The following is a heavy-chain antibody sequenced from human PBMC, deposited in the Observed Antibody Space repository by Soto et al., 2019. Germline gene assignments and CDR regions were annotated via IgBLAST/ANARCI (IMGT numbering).Heavy chain of an antibody. V-gene: IGHV2-5*02. J-gene: IGHJ4*02. CDR1: GFSLSTSGVG. Sequence: QITLKESGPTLVKPTETLTLTCTFSGFSLSTSGVGVAWIRQPPGKALEWLGFIYWDDDKRYSPSLKSRLTNTKDPPKTQVVLTMTNMDPADTATYYCAQRSLYGSGTRYCDYWGGGTLVTVSS. CDR2: IYWDDDK. D-gene: IGHD3-10*01. CDR3: AQRSLYGSGTRYCDY.